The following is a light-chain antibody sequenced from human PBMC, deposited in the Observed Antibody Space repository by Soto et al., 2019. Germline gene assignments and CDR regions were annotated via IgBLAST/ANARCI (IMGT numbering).Light chain of an antibody. Sequence: DIQMTQSPSSLSASVGDRVTITCRASQGISTYLNWYHQKPGKAPKLLIYAASSLQSGVPQRFSGSGSGTEFTLTISSLQPEDFATYYCQQLNSYPITFGQGTRLEIK. CDR1: QGISTY. CDR2: AAS. V-gene: IGKV1-17*01. J-gene: IGKJ5*01. CDR3: QQLNSYPIT.